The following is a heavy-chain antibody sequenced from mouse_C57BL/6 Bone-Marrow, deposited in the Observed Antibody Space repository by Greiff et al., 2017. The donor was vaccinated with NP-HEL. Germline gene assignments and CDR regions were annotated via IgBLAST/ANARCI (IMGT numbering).Heavy chain of an antibody. CDR1: GFNFKDYY. V-gene: IGHV14-1*01. CDR3: TTPGLRGYAMDY. D-gene: IGHD1-1*01. J-gene: IGHJ4*01. Sequence: VQLQQSGAELVRPGASVKLSCTASGFNFKDYYMHWVKQRPEQGLEWIGRIDPEDGDTEYAPKFQGKATLTADTSSSTAYLQLSSLTSEDTAVYYCTTPGLRGYAMDYWGQGTSVTVSS. CDR2: IDPEDGDT.